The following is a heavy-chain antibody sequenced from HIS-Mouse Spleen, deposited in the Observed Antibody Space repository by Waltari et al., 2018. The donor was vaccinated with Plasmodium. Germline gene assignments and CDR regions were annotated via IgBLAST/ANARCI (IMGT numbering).Heavy chain of an antibody. CDR3: ARGPGYSSGWYYFDY. D-gene: IGHD6-19*01. J-gene: IGHJ4*02. CDR2: INHSGST. CDR1: GGSFSGYY. V-gene: IGHV4-34*01. Sequence: QVQLQQWGAGLLKPSETLSLTCAVYGGSFSGYYWSWIRQPPGKGREWIVEINHSGSTNYNPSHKSRVTISVDTSKNQFSLKLSSVTAADTAVYYCARGPGYSSGWYYFDYWGQGTLVTVSS.